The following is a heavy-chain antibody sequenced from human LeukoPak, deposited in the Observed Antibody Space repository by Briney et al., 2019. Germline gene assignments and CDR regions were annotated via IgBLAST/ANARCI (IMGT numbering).Heavy chain of an antibody. CDR2: INPNSGDT. V-gene: IGHV1-2*06. D-gene: IGHD2-15*01. CDR3: ARDLRQSGISLYYIDY. J-gene: IGHJ4*02. CDR1: GYTFTGYY. Sequence: ASVKVSCKTSGYTFTGYYIHWVRQAPGQGLEWMGRINPNSGDTNYSQKFQGRVTMTRDTSISTTYMELSRLKSDDTAVYYCARDLRQSGISLYYIDYWGQGTLVTVSS.